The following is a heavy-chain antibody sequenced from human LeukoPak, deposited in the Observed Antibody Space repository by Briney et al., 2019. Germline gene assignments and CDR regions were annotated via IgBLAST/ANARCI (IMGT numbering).Heavy chain of an antibody. D-gene: IGHD6-13*01. CDR3: ARAEIAAAGPARTLGN. CDR2: INHSGST. V-gene: IGHV4-34*01. Sequence: SETLSLTCAVYGGSFSGYYWSWIRQPPGKGLKWIGEINHSGSTNYNPSLKSRVTISVDTSKNQFSLKLSSVTAADTAVYYCARAEIAAAGPARTLGNWGQGTLVTVSS. J-gene: IGHJ4*02. CDR1: GGSFSGYY.